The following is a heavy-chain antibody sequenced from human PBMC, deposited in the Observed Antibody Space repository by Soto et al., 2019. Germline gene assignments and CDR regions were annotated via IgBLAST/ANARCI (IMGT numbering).Heavy chain of an antibody. CDR1: GFTFSSYG. CDR3: AKEGGGYSGYFDY. CDR2: ISYDGSNK. D-gene: IGHD5-12*01. V-gene: IGHV3-30*18. Sequence: GGSLRLSCAASGFTFSSYGMHWVRQAPGKGLEWVAVISYDGSNKYYADSVKGRFTISRDNSKNTLYLQMNSLRAEDTAVYYCAKEGGGYSGYFDYWGQGTLVTVSS. J-gene: IGHJ4*02.